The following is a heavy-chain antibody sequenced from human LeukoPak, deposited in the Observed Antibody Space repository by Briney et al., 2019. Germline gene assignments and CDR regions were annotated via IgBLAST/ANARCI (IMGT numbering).Heavy chain of an antibody. CDR1: GFTFSSYA. D-gene: IGHD3-16*01. J-gene: IGHJ4*02. CDR2: ISYNGSNK. Sequence: GGSLRLSCAASGFTFSSYAMHWVRQAPGKGLEWVAVISYNGSNKYYADSVKGRFTISRDNSKNTLYLQMNSLRAEDTAVYYCARILSDYSWGYFDYWGQGTLVTVSS. V-gene: IGHV3-30*04. CDR3: ARILSDYSWGYFDY.